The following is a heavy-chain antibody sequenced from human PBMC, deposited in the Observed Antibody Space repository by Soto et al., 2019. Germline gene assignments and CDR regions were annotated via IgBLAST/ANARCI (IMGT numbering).Heavy chain of an antibody. CDR3: ASEGYGSSSWYDY. J-gene: IGHJ4*02. Sequence: QVQLVQSGAEVKKPGSSVKVSCKASGGTFSSYAISWVRQAPGQGLEWMGGIIPIFGTANYAQKFQGRVTNTLDXXTSTAYMELSSLRSEDTAVYYCASEGYGSSSWYDYWGQGTLVTVSS. CDR2: IIPIFGTA. V-gene: IGHV1-69*05. D-gene: IGHD6-13*01. CDR1: GGTFSSYA.